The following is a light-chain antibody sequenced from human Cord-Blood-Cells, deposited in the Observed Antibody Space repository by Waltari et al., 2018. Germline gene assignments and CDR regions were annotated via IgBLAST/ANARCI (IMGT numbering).Light chain of an antibody. CDR2: EGS. V-gene: IGLV2-23*03. Sequence: QSALTQPASVSGSPGQSITLSCTGTSSDVGSYNLVSWYQQHPGKAPKLIIYEGSKRPSGVSNRFSGSKSGNTAALTMSGLKAEDEADYYCCSYAGSSTFYVVFGGGTKLTVL. CDR1: SSDVGSYNL. J-gene: IGLJ2*01. CDR3: CSYAGSSTFYVV.